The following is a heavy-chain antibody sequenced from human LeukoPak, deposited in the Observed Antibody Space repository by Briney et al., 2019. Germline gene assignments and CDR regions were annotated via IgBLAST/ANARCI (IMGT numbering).Heavy chain of an antibody. CDR1: GGSFSGYY. CDR3: ARSLGDYVWGTLYYYYYMDV. CDR2: INHRGST. J-gene: IGHJ6*03. Sequence: SETLSLTCAVYGGSFSGYYWSWIRQPPGKGLGWIGEINHRGSTNYNPSLKSRITISVDTSKNQFSLQLNSVTPEDTAVYYCARSLGDYVWGTLYYYYYMDVWGKGTTVTVSS. D-gene: IGHD3-16*01. V-gene: IGHV4-34*01.